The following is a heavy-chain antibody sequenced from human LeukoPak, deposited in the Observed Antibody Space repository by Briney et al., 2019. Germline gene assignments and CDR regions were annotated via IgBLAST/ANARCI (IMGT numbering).Heavy chain of an antibody. CDR1: GYTFTGYY. V-gene: IGHV1-2*02. CDR3: ARSRDLRYFDPVPDY. J-gene: IGHJ4*02. CDR2: INPNSGGT. Sequence: GASVKVSSKASGYTFTGYYMHWVRQAPGQGLEWMGWINPNSGGTNYAQKFQGRVTMTRDTSISTAYMELSRLRSDDTAVYYCARSRDLRYFDPVPDYWGQGTLVTVSS. D-gene: IGHD3-9*01.